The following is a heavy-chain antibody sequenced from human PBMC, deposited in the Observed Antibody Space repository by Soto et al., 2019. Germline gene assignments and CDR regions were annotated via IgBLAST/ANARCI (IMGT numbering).Heavy chain of an antibody. CDR3: ARDKGGYDYIWGSYRPAHFQH. D-gene: IGHD3-16*02. Sequence: GGSMRLSCGAAELNCGSYGRHWVRQAQGKGLVWVSRINSDGSSTSCADSVKGRFTISRDNAKNTLYLQMNSLRAEDTAVYYCARDKGGYDYIWGSYRPAHFQHWGQGTLVPVSS. V-gene: IGHV3-74*01. CDR1: ELNCGSYG. J-gene: IGHJ1*01. CDR2: INSDGSST.